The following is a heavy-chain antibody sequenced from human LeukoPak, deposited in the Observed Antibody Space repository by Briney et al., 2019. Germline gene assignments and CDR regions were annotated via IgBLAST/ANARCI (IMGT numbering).Heavy chain of an antibody. J-gene: IGHJ1*01. Sequence: GESLKISCKGSGYSFISYWIGWVRQMPGKGLEWMGIIYPGDSDTRYSPSFQGQVTISADKSISTAYLQWSSLKASDTAMYYCARQAVPVAKYFQHWGQGTLVTVSS. V-gene: IGHV5-51*01. CDR3: ARQAVPVAKYFQH. D-gene: IGHD2-2*01. CDR2: IYPGDSDT. CDR1: GYSFISYW.